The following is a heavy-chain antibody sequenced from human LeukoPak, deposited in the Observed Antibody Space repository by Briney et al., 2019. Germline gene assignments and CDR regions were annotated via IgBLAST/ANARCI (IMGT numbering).Heavy chain of an antibody. CDR2: INTNTGNP. CDR3: ARDLPGSYDSSGYPHY. V-gene: IGHV7-4-1*02. CDR1: GYTFTSYA. D-gene: IGHD3-22*01. Sequence: ASVKVSCKASGYTFTSYAMNWVRQAPGQGLEWMGWINTNTGNPTYAQGFTGRFVFSLDTSVSTAYLQISSLKAEDTAVYYCARDLPGSYDSSGYPHYWGQGTLVTVSS. J-gene: IGHJ4*02.